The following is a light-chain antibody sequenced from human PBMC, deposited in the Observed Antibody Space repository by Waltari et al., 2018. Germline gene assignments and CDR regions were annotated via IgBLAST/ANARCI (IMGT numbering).Light chain of an antibody. CDR3: QTWGIGIVV. J-gene: IGLJ2*01. CDR2: LNEDGST. Sequence: LVVTQSPSASASLGASVKLTCTLNSEYSSYAIAWHQQQPGKSPRFLMKLNEDGSTIRGNGIPDRFSSSSSGADRYLTISSLQSEDEADYYCQTWGIGIVVFAEGTKVTVL. V-gene: IGLV4-69*01. CDR1: SEYSSYA.